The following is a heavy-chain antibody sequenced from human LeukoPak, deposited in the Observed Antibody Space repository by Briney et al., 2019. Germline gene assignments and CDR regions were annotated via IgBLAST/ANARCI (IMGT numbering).Heavy chain of an antibody. D-gene: IGHD4-17*01. J-gene: IGHJ5*02. V-gene: IGHV3-11*04. CDR1: GFTFSDHY. CDR2: IKSISSTI. Sequence: GGSLRLSCAASGFTFSDHYMTCIRQAPGKGLEWVSYIKSISSTIYYADSVTGRFTISRDDSHNTLYLQMHSLRAEDTAVYYCARDPGDISDTVTEAWGQGTLVTVSS. CDR3: ARDPGDISDTVTEA.